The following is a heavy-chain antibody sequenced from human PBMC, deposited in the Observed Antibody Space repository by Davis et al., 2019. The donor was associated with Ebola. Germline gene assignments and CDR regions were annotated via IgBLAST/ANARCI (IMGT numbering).Heavy chain of an antibody. CDR1: GFTFSSYY. D-gene: IGHD6-19*01. CDR2: ISSSSNYI. Sequence: GGSLRLSCAASGFTFSSYYMNWVRQAPGKGLEWVSSISSSSNYIYYADSMKGRFTISRDNAKNSLYLQMNSLRAEDTAVYYCARDLQHEEQWLVGYWYFDLWGRGTLVTVSS. CDR3: ARDLQHEEQWLVGYWYFDL. V-gene: IGHV3-21*01. J-gene: IGHJ2*01.